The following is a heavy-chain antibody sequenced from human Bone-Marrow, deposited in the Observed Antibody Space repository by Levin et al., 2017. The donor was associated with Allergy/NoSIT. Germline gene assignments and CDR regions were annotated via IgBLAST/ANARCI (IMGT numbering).Heavy chain of an antibody. J-gene: IGHJ4*02. D-gene: IGHD3-22*01. Sequence: GSLRLSCTVSGGSISSYYWSWIRQPPGKGLEWIGYIYYSGSTNYNPSLKSRVTISVDTSKNQFSLKLSSVTAADTAVYYCTRGWNDDSGYDYAPWEYWGQGTLVTVSS. CDR2: IYYSGST. CDR3: TRGWNDDSGYDYAPWEY. CDR1: GGSISSYY. V-gene: IGHV4-59*01.